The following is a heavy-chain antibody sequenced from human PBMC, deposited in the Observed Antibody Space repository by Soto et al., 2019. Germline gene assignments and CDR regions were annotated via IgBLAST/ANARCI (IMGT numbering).Heavy chain of an antibody. CDR1: GGSISSGDYY. J-gene: IGHJ5*02. V-gene: IGHV4-30-4*01. CDR3: ARDARDYYGSGSLDP. Sequence: SETLSPTCTVSGGSISSGDYYWSWIRQPPGKGLEWIGYIYYSGSTYYNPSLKSRVTISVDTSKNQFSLKLSSVTAADTAVYYCARDARDYYGSGSLDPWGQGTLVTVSS. CDR2: IYYSGST. D-gene: IGHD3-10*01.